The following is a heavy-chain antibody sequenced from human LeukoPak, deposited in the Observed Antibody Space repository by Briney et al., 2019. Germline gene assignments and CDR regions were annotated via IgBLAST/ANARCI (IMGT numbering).Heavy chain of an antibody. Sequence: GASVKVSCKASGYTFTSYGISWVRQAPGQGLEWMGWISAYNGNTNYAQKLQGRVTMTTDTSTSTAYMELRSLRSDDTAVYYCARVAGGDDYGDYDHDSISEGYDYWGQGTLVTVSS. D-gene: IGHD4-17*01. CDR2: ISAYNGNT. CDR1: GYTFTSYG. CDR3: ARVAGGDDYGDYDHDSISEGYDY. J-gene: IGHJ4*02. V-gene: IGHV1-18*01.